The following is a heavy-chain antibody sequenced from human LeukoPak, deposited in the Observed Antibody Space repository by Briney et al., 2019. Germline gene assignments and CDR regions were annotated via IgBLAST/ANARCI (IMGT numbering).Heavy chain of an antibody. D-gene: IGHD1-26*01. Sequence: SETLSLTCTVSGGSISSHYWSWIRQPPGKGLEWIGYIYYSGSTNYNPSLKSRVTISVDTSKNQFSLKLSSVTAADTAVYYCARGWELLEFDYWGQRTLVTVSS. V-gene: IGHV4-59*11. CDR1: GGSISSHY. J-gene: IGHJ4*02. CDR3: ARGWELLEFDY. CDR2: IYYSGST.